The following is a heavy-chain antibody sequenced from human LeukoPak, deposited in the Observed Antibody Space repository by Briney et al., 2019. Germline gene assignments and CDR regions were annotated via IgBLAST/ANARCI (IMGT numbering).Heavy chain of an antibody. Sequence: ASVTVSCKASGYTFTSYGISWVRQAPGQGLEWMGWISAYNGNTNYAQKLQGRVTMTTDTSTSTAYMELRSLRSDDTAVYYCAREVSSAYSSSFSWFDPWGQGTLVTVSS. V-gene: IGHV1-18*01. CDR1: GYTFTSYG. CDR2: ISAYNGNT. CDR3: AREVSSAYSSSFSWFDP. J-gene: IGHJ5*02. D-gene: IGHD6-6*01.